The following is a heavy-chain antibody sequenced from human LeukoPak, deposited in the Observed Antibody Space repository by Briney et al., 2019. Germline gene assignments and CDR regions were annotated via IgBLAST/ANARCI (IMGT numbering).Heavy chain of an antibody. D-gene: IGHD3-22*01. CDR1: GGSFSGYY. CDR2: IYTSGST. V-gene: IGHV4-59*10. CDR3: ARNPYYDSSGYYP. Sequence: PSETLSLTCAVYGGSFSGYYWSWIRQPAGKGLEWIGRIYTSGSTNYNPSLKSRVTMSVDTSKNQFSLKLSSVTAADTAVYYCARNPYYDSSGYYPWGQGTLVTVSS. J-gene: IGHJ5*02.